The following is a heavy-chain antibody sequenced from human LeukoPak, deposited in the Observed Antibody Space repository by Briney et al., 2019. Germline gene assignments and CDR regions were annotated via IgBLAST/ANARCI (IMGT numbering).Heavy chain of an antibody. Sequence: GGSLRLSCAASGFTFSSYWTHWVRQAPGKGLVWVSRIKSDGSSISYADSVKGRFTISRDSANNTLFLQMNSLRAEDTAVYYCAKDDSGSYDYWGQGTLVTVSS. D-gene: IGHD1-26*01. CDR2: IKSDGSSI. J-gene: IGHJ4*02. CDR1: GFTFSSYW. V-gene: IGHV3-74*01. CDR3: AKDDSGSYDY.